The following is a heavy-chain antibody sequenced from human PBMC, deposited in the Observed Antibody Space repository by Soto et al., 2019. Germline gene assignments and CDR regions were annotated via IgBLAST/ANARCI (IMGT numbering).Heavy chain of an antibody. CDR2: LSWNSGFS. D-gene: IGHD3-22*01. CDR3: AKGRGTIVVTDAYDI. V-gene: IGHV3-9*01. J-gene: IGHJ3*02. Sequence: GGSLRLSCGGSGFSFDDYTMHWVRQAPGKGPEWVANLSWNSGFSGYADSVKGRFTISRDNAQSSVHLQMNNLRTEDTALYYCAKGRGTIVVTDAYDIWGQGTMVTVSS. CDR1: GFSFDDYT.